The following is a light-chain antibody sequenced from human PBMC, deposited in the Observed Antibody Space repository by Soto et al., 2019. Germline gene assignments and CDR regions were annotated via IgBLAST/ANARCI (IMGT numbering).Light chain of an antibody. J-gene: IGKJ4*01. V-gene: IGKV1-17*03. CDR2: SAS. Sequence: DIQMTQSPSAMSASVGDRVTISCRASHNINYYLAWFQHKPGKVPKRLIYSASSLQSGVPSRFSGSEPGTEFTLTITGLQPEDTAIYYWLQHNSYPLTFGGGTKVEIK. CDR1: HNINYY. CDR3: LQHNSYPLT.